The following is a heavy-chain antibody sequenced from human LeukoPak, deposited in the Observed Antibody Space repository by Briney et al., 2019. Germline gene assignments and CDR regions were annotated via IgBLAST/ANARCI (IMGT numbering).Heavy chain of an antibody. J-gene: IGHJ4*02. V-gene: IGHV3-21*01. Sequence: PGRSLRLSCAASGFTFSSYSMNWVRQAPGKGLEWVSSISSSSSYIYYADSVKGRFTISRDNSQNMLYLQMNSLRVEDTAVYYCVRDQAYYWGQGTLVTVSS. CDR2: ISSSSSYI. CDR3: VRDQAYY. CDR1: GFTFSSYS.